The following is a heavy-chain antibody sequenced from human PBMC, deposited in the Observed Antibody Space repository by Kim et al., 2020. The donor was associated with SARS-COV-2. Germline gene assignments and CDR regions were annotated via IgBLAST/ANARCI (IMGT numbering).Heavy chain of an antibody. D-gene: IGHD4-17*01. Sequence: GGSLRLSCVASGFIIRTYWMTWVRQPPGKGLEWVGNIKEDGSEAYYADSVKGRFTISRDNAKNSLYLKMNSLRAEDTAGYYCMRDPVTYWGQGTLVIVSS. CDR3: MRDPVTY. V-gene: IGHV3-7*01. J-gene: IGHJ4*02. CDR1: GFIIRTYW. CDR2: IKEDGSEA.